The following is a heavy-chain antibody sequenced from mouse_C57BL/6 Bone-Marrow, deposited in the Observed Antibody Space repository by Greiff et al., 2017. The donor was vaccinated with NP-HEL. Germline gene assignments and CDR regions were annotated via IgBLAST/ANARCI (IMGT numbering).Heavy chain of an antibody. CDR3: ARGVITTVVPFDY. J-gene: IGHJ2*01. CDR1: GYSFTGYY. CDR2: INPSTGGT. Sequence: EVQLQQSGPELVKPGASVKISCKASGYSFTGYYMNWVKQSPEKSLEWIGEINPSTGGTTYNQKFKAKATLTVDKSSSTAYMQLKSLTSEDSAVYYCARGVITTVVPFDYWGQGTTLTVSS. V-gene: IGHV1-42*01. D-gene: IGHD1-1*01.